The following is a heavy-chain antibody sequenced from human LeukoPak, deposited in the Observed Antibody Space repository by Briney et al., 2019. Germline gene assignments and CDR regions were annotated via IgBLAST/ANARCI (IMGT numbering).Heavy chain of an antibody. Sequence: GRSLRLSCAASGFTYRSYGMHWVRRAPGNGLDWVSYISSSGYTIYYADSVRGRFTISRDNAKNSLYLQMNSLRAEDTAVYYCASGYSSSFWYFDFWGRGTLVTVSS. J-gene: IGHJ2*01. CDR2: ISSSGYTI. CDR1: GFTYRSYG. D-gene: IGHD6-6*01. CDR3: ASGYSSSFWYFDF. V-gene: IGHV3-48*01.